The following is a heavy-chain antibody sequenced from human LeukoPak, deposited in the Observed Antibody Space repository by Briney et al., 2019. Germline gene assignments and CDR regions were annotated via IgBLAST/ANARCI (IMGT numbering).Heavy chain of an antibody. D-gene: IGHD1-26*01. CDR1: GVTFSSYG. V-gene: IGHV3-33*06. J-gene: IGHJ4*02. CDR2: IWYDGSNK. CDR3: AKGPRGSYLDY. Sequence: GRSLRLSCAASGVTFSSYGMRWVRQAPGKGLEWVAVIWYDGSNKYYADSVKGRLTISRDNSKNTLYLQMNRLRAEDTAVYYCAKGPRGSYLDYWGQGTLVSVSS.